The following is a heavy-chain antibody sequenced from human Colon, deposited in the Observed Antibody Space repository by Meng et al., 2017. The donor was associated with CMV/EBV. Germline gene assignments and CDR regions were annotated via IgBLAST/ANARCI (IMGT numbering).Heavy chain of an antibody. CDR2: INPNSGDT. Sequence: KTSGYAFTSYYVHWVRHVQGQGLECMGWINPNSGDTFYAQKFDGRVTMARDTSINTAYLEVRGLRSDDTATYYCATTVFRGVVESDYWGQGTLVTVSS. J-gene: IGHJ4*02. V-gene: IGHV1-2*02. D-gene: IGHD3-10*01. CDR1: GYAFTSYY. CDR3: ATTVFRGVVESDY.